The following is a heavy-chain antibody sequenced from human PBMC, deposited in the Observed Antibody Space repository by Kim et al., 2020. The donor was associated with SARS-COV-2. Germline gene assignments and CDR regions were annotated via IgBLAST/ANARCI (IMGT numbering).Heavy chain of an antibody. CDR3: AKDFDQISENWFDP. V-gene: IGHV3-23*01. J-gene: IGHJ5*02. Sequence: EPVKGRFTISRDNSKNTLFLQMNSLRAEDTAVYYCAKDFDQISENWFDPWGQGTLVTVSS. D-gene: IGHD6-19*01.